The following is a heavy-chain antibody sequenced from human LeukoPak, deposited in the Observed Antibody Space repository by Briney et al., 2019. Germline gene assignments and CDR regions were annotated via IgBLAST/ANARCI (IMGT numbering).Heavy chain of an antibody. CDR3: ARSPTYSSGWYGWFDP. J-gene: IGHJ5*02. CDR1: GGSISSYY. D-gene: IGHD6-19*01. Sequence: SETLSLTCTVSGGSISSYYWGWIRQPPGKGLEWIGYIYYSGSTNYNPSLKSRVTISVDTSKNQFSLKLSSVTAADTAVYYCARSPTYSSGWYGWFDPWGQGTLVTVSS. V-gene: IGHV4-59*08. CDR2: IYYSGST.